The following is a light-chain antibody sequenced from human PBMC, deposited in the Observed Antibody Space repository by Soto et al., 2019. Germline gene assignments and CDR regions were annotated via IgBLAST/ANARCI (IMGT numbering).Light chain of an antibody. CDR3: QQLTSDPRGFT. CDR2: GAT. Sequence: DIQLTQSPSFLSASVGDRVTITCRASQGISGYLAWYQQKPGKAPKLLIYGATTLRSGVPSRFSGTGSGTECTLSSSSLQPEDFATYSCQQLTSDPRGFTFGPGTKVDIK. V-gene: IGKV1-9*01. CDR1: QGISGY. J-gene: IGKJ3*01.